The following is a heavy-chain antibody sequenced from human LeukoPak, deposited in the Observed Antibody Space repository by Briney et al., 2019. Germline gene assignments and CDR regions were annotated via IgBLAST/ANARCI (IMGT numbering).Heavy chain of an antibody. Sequence: PGVSLRLSCAVSGFTFSNYAMSWVRQAPGKGLEWVSVISGSGGSTYYADSVKGRFTISRDNSKNTLYLQMNSLRAEDTAVYYCAKDGDSSGYPFDIWGHGTMVTVPS. CDR3: AKDGDSSGYPFDI. CDR2: ISGSGGST. CDR1: GFTFSNYA. D-gene: IGHD3-22*01. J-gene: IGHJ3*02. V-gene: IGHV3-23*01.